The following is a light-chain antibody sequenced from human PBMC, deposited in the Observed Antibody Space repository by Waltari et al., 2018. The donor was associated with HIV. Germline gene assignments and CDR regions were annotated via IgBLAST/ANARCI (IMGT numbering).Light chain of an antibody. CDR3: WLFYSGIWV. CDR2: DTI. V-gene: IGLV7-46*01. J-gene: IGLJ3*02. Sequence: QAVVTQEPSLTVSPGGTVTLTCGSSTGPVTSGHFPFWFQQKPGQVPRTLIYDTINKQSWTPARCSGSIFGGKAALTLSGAQPEDEAEYYCWLFYSGIWVFGGGTKLTVL. CDR1: TGPVTSGHF.